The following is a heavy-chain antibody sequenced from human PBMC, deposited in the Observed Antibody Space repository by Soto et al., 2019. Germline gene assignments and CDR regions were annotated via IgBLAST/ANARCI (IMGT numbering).Heavy chain of an antibody. CDR3: ASKGPGGQQWLGSYYYYGLDV. CDR2: ISAYNGNT. V-gene: IGHV1-18*01. CDR1: GYTFPSYG. J-gene: IGHJ6*02. Sequence: AAAVKVSCKASGYTFPSYGISWVRQAPGQGLEWMGWISAYNGNTNYAQKLQGRVTMTTDTSTSTAYMELRSLRSDDTAVYYCASKGPGGQQWLGSYYYYGLDVWGQGTTVTVSS. D-gene: IGHD6-19*01.